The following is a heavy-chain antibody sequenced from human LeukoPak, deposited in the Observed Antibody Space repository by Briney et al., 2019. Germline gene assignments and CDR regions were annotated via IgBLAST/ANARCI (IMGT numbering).Heavy chain of an antibody. CDR2: IKQDGSEK. D-gene: IGHD6-19*01. V-gene: IGHV3-7*01. CDR1: GFTFSRYW. J-gene: IGHJ4*02. CDR3: AREMEVAVAGISDY. Sequence: GGSLRLSCAASGFTFSRYWMSWVRQAPGKGLEWVANIKQDGSEKYYVDSVKGRFTISRDNAKNSLYLQMNSLRAEDTAVYYCAREMEVAVAGISDYWGQGTLVTVSS.